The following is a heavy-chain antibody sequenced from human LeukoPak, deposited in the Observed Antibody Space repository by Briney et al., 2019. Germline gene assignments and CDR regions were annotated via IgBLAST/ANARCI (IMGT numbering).Heavy chain of an antibody. CDR1: GGSISSSSYY. CDR3: ARSGYDFWSGYSPYYFDY. D-gene: IGHD3-3*01. J-gene: IGHJ4*02. V-gene: IGHV4-39*01. CDR2: IYYSGST. Sequence: SETLSLTCTVSGGSISSSSYYWGWIRQPPGKGLEWIGSIYYSGSTYYNPSLKSRVTISVGTSKNQFSLKLSSVTAADTAVYYCARSGYDFWSGYSPYYFDYWGQGTLVTVSS.